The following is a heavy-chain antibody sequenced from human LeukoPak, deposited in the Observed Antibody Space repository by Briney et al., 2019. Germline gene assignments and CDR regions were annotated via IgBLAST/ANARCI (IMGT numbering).Heavy chain of an antibody. J-gene: IGHJ3*02. CDR2: IYTRGST. V-gene: IGHV4-61*02. Sequence: PSQTLSLTCTVSGGSISSGSYYWSWIRQPAGKGLEWIGRIYTRGSTNYNPSLKSRVTISVDTSKNQFSLKLSSVTAADTAVYYCASSCSSTSCYTGGDAFDIWGQGTMVTVSS. D-gene: IGHD2-2*02. CDR3: ASSCSSTSCYTGGDAFDI. CDR1: GGSISSGSYY.